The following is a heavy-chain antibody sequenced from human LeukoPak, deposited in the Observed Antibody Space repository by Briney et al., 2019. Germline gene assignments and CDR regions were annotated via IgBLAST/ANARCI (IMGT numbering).Heavy chain of an antibody. D-gene: IGHD6-19*01. Sequence: GGSLRLSCAASGFTFSNYPIGWVRQPPGKGLQWVSIAGGSDGSTYYGDPVKGRFTISRDNSKDTLYLQMNSLRADDTAVYFCAKRDSIGGWVDYWGQGDLVTVSS. CDR2: AGGSDGST. CDR3: AKRDSIGGWVDY. V-gene: IGHV3-23*01. J-gene: IGHJ4*02. CDR1: GFTFSNYP.